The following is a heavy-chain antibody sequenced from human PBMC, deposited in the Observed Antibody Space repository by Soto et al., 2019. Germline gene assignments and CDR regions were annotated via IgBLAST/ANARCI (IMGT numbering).Heavy chain of an antibody. Sequence: QVTLKESGPVLVKPTETLTLTCTVSGSSLSNARMGMSWIRQPPGKALEWLAHIFSNDEKSYSTSLKSRLTISKDTSKSQVVLTMTNMDPVDTATYYCALQTSVRGYGDWFDPWGQGTLVTVSS. D-gene: IGHD3-10*01. J-gene: IGHJ5*02. CDR3: ALQTSVRGYGDWFDP. V-gene: IGHV2-26*01. CDR1: GSSLSNARMG. CDR2: IFSNDEK.